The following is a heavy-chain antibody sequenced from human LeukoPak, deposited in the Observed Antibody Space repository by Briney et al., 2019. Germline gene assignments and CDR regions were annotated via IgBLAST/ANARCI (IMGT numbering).Heavy chain of an antibody. CDR1: GFTFSSYA. V-gene: IGHV3-23*01. CDR3: AKPLRFLEWLPDAFDI. J-gene: IGHJ3*02. Sequence: GGSLRLSCAASGFTFSSYAMSWVRQAPGKGLEWVSAISGSGGSTYYADSVKGRFTLSRDNSKNTLYLKMNSQRDEDRAVYYCAKPLRFLEWLPDAFDIWGQGTMVTVSS. D-gene: IGHD3-3*01. CDR2: ISGSGGST.